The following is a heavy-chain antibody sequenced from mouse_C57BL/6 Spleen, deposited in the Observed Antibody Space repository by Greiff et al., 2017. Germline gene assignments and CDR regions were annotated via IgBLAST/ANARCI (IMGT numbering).Heavy chain of an antibody. CDR2: IDPSDSYT. CDR3: ARGWDAMDY. V-gene: IGHV1-69*01. Sequence: VQLQQPGAELVMPGASVKLSCKASGYTFTSYWMHWVKQRPGQGLEWIGEIDPSDSYTNYNQKFKGKSTLTVDKSSSTAYMQLSSLTSEDSAVYYCARGWDAMDYWGQGTSVTVSS. CDR1: GYTFTSYW. J-gene: IGHJ4*01. D-gene: IGHD3-3*01.